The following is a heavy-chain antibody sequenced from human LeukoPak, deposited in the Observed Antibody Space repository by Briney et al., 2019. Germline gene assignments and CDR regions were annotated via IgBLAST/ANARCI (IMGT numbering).Heavy chain of an antibody. CDR1: GFTFSSHA. V-gene: IGHV3-23*01. Sequence: SGGSLRLSCAASGFTFSSHAMSWVRQAPGKGLEWVSAISDNGGSTYYADSVKGRFTISRDNSRNTLYLQMNSLRTEDTAVYFCSASGPHYGDYYGLDVWGHGTTVTVSS. CDR2: ISDNGGST. CDR3: SASGPHYGDYYGLDV. J-gene: IGHJ6*02. D-gene: IGHD4/OR15-4a*01.